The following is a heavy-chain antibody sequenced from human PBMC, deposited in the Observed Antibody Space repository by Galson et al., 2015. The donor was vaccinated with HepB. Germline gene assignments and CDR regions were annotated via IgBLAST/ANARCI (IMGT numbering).Heavy chain of an antibody. Sequence: SVKVSCKASGYTFTGYYMHWVRQAPGQGLEWMGWINPNSGGTNYAQKFQGRVTMTRDTSIRTAYMELSRLRSDDTAVYYCAKDGARGDFDCLTYYYYGLDVWGQGSTVTVSS. CDR1: GYTFTGYY. J-gene: IGHJ6*02. CDR2: INPNSGGT. CDR3: AKDGARGDFDCLTYYYYGLDV. V-gene: IGHV1-2*02. D-gene: IGHD3-9*01.